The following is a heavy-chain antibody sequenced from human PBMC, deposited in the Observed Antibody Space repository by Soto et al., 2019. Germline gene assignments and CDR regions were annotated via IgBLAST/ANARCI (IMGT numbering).Heavy chain of an antibody. J-gene: IGHJ3*02. CDR2: IIPIFGTA. CDR3: AAYVNLNYRGTAGSCSSFDI. D-gene: IGHD3-10*02. V-gene: IGHV1-69*13. CDR1: GGTFSSYA. Sequence: SVKVSCKASGGTFSSYAISWVRQAPGQGLEWMGGIIPIFGTANYAQKFQGRVTITADESTSTAYMELSSLRSEDTAVYYCAAYVNLNYRGTAGSCSSFDIRGQGTKVTVPS.